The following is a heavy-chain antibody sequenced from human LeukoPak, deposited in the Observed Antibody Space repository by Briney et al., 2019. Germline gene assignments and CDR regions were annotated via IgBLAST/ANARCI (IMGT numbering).Heavy chain of an antibody. D-gene: IGHD6-19*01. CDR2: ISGGGSST. Sequence: GGSLRLSCAASGFTFGSYGMSWVRQAPGKGLEWVSPISGGGSSTDYADSVKGRSTISRDNSEDTLYLQMNSLTVEDTAVYFCGKGRGSSGWEPFDYWGQGTLVTVSS. J-gene: IGHJ4*02. CDR1: GFTFGSYG. V-gene: IGHV3-23*01. CDR3: GKGRGSSGWEPFDY.